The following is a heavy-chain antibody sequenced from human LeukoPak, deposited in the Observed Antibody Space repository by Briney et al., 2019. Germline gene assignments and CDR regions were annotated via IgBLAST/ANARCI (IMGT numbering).Heavy chain of an antibody. J-gene: IGHJ4*02. V-gene: IGHV4-34*01. CDR1: GGSFSGYY. CDR3: ARGAVPQYYDYVWGSYRYPTIFDY. D-gene: IGHD3-16*02. CDR2: INHSGST. Sequence: SETLSLTGAVYGGSFSGYYWSWIRQPPGKGLEWIGEINHSGSTNYNPSLKSRVTISVDTSKNQFSLKLSSVTAADTAVYYCARGAVPQYYDYVWGSYRYPTIFDYWGQGTLVTVSS.